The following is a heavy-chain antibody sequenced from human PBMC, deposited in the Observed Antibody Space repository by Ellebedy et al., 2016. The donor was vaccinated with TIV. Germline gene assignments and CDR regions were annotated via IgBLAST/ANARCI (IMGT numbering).Heavy chain of an antibody. V-gene: IGHV3-30-3*01. Sequence: GESLKISCAASGFTFSSDAMHWVRQAPGKGLEWVAVISYDGSNKYYADSVKGRFTISRDNAKNSLYLQMNSLRDEDTAVYYCARGGGYILDWFDPWGQGTLVTVSS. CDR2: ISYDGSNK. J-gene: IGHJ5*02. D-gene: IGHD1-1*01. CDR1: GFTFSSDA. CDR3: ARGGGYILDWFDP.